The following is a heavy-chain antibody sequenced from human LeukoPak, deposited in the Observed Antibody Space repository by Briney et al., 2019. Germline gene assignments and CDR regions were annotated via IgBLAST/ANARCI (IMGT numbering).Heavy chain of an antibody. CDR1: GGSISDYY. CDR2: IYDSGST. D-gene: IGHD2-15*01. V-gene: IGHV4-59*12. Sequence: SETLSLTCTVSGGSISDYYWSWIRQAPGKGLEWIGYIYDSGSTNYNPSLKSRVTISVDTSKSQFSLRLSSVTAADTAVYYCARAFRCSGGSCYSVGSWFDPWGQGTPVTVSS. CDR3: ARAFRCSGGSCYSVGSWFDP. J-gene: IGHJ5*02.